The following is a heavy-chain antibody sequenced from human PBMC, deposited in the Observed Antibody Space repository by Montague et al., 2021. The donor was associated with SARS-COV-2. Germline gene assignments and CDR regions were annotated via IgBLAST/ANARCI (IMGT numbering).Heavy chain of an antibody. CDR2: IYYSGST. CDR3: ARESGSGSYLVY. CDR1: GGSISSSSYY. D-gene: IGHD3-10*01. Sequence: SETLSLTCTVSGGSISSSSYYWGWIRQPPEKGLEWIGSIYYSGSTYYNPSLKSRVTISVDTSKNQFSLKLSSVTAADTAAYYCARESGSGSYLVYWGQGTLVTVSS. V-gene: IGHV4-39*01. J-gene: IGHJ4*02.